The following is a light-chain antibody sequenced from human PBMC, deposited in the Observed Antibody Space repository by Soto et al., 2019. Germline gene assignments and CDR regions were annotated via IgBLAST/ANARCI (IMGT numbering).Light chain of an antibody. J-gene: IGLJ1*01. CDR2: EGS. CDR1: SSDVGSYNL. V-gene: IGLV2-23*01. Sequence: QSALTLRASVSGSPGQSITISCTGTSSDVGSYNLDSWYQQHPGKAPKLMIYEGSKRPSGVSNRFSGSKSGNTASLTISGLQAEDEADYYCCSYAGSSTYVFGIGTKLTVL. CDR3: CSYAGSSTYV.